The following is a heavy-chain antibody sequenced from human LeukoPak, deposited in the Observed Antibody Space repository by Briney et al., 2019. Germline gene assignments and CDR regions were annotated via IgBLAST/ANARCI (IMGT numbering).Heavy chain of an antibody. CDR2: IYYSGST. V-gene: IGHV4-31*11. J-gene: IGHJ2*01. CDR3: ARSPPYYYDSSGYYFDL. Sequence: SETLSLTCAVYGGSFSGYYWSWIRQHPGKGLEWIGYIYYSGSTYYNPSLKSRVTISVDTSKNQFSLKLSSVTAADTAVYYCARSPPYYYDSSGYYFDLWGRGTLVTVSS. D-gene: IGHD3-22*01. CDR1: GGSFSGYY.